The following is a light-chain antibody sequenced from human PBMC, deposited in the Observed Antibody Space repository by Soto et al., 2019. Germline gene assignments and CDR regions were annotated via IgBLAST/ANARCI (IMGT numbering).Light chain of an antibody. CDR1: QSVLYSSKNKNY. J-gene: IGKJ2*01. CDR2: WAS. V-gene: IGKV4-1*01. Sequence: DIVMTQSPDSLAVSLGERATINCKSSQSVLYSSKNKNYLAWYQQKPGQPPKLLIYWASTRESGVPDRFSGSGSGTEFTLTISSLQAEDVAVYYCQQYYSTPPYTFGQGTKLEIK. CDR3: QQYYSTPPYT.